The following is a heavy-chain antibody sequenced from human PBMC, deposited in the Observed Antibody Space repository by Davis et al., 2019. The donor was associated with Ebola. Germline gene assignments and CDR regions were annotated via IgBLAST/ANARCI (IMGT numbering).Heavy chain of an antibody. D-gene: IGHD3-16*01. V-gene: IGHV3-23*01. Sequence: GESLKISCAASGFTFSNYAMSWVRQAPGKGLEWVSTISGSGGSTYYADSVKGRFTISRDNAKNSLYLQMNSLRAEDTAVYYCARRLGELRGWGQGTMVTVSS. J-gene: IGHJ3*01. CDR3: ARRLGELRG. CDR2: ISGSGGST. CDR1: GFTFSNYA.